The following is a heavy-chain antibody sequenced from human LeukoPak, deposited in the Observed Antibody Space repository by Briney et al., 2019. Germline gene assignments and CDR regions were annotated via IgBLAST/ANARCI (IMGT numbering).Heavy chain of an antibody. Sequence: GGSLRLSCAASGFTFSDYYMSWIRQAPGKGLEWVSYISSSGSTIYYADSVKGRFTISRDNAKNSLYLQMNSPRAEDTAVYYCARDSNDFWSGYYKERWFDPWGQGTLVTVSS. J-gene: IGHJ5*02. CDR3: ARDSNDFWSGYYKERWFDP. CDR1: GFTFSDYY. V-gene: IGHV3-11*01. D-gene: IGHD3-3*01. CDR2: ISSSGSTI.